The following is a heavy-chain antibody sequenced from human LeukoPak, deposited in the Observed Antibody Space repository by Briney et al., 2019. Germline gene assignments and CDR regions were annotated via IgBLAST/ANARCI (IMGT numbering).Heavy chain of an antibody. Sequence: SETLSLTCTVSGGSISSGGYYWSWIRQPPGKGLEWIGYIYYSGSTNYNPSLKSRVTISVDTSKNQFSLKLSSVTAADTAVYYCARDVSGILDYWGQGTLVTVSS. CDR3: ARDVSGILDY. CDR1: GGSISSGGYY. V-gene: IGHV4-61*08. J-gene: IGHJ4*02. CDR2: IYYSGST. D-gene: IGHD5-18*01.